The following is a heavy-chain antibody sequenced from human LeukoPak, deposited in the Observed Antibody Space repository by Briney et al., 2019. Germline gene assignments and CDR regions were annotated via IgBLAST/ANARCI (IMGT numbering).Heavy chain of an antibody. D-gene: IGHD2-2*01. CDR2: ISAHNGNT. Sequence: GASVKVSCKASGYTFSSYGINWVRQAPGQGLEWMGWISAHNGNTNYAQHLQGRVTMTTDTSTSTAYMELRSLRSDDTAVYYCASGSSQPSNGCRNYYYCYGMDVWGQGTTVTVSS. J-gene: IGHJ6*02. CDR1: GYTFSSYG. V-gene: IGHV1-18*01. CDR3: ASGSSQPSNGCRNYYYCYGMDV.